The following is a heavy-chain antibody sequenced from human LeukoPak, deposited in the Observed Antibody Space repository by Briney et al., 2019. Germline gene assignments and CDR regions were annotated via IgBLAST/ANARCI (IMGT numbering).Heavy chain of an antibody. Sequence: GGSLRLSCAASGFTFSSYSMNWVRQAPGKGLEWVSSISSSSSYIYYADSVKGRFTISRDNAKNSLYLQMNSLRAEDTAVYYCARGTSLPGIAVAGIDYWGQGSLVTVSS. CDR2: ISSSSSYI. J-gene: IGHJ4*02. V-gene: IGHV3-21*01. CDR3: ARGTSLPGIAVAGIDY. CDR1: GFTFSSYS. D-gene: IGHD6-19*01.